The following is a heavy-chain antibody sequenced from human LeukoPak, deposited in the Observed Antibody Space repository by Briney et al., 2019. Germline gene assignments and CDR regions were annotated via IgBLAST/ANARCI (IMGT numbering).Heavy chain of an antibody. CDR1: GGSISIYY. Sequence: PSETLSLTCTVSGGSISIYYWSWIRQPAGKGLEWIGRIYTSGSTNYNPSLKSRVTMSVDTSKNQFSLKLSSVTAADTAVYYCAATLRFLEWPHAFDIWGQGTMVTVSS. D-gene: IGHD3-3*01. CDR2: IYTSGST. J-gene: IGHJ3*02. CDR3: AATLRFLEWPHAFDI. V-gene: IGHV4-4*07.